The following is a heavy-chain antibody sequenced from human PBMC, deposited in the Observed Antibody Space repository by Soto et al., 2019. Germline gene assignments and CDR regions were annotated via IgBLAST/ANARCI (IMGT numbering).Heavy chain of an antibody. CDR2: IYASGRT. CDR3: ARHFDVDPSLDQYYFDL. J-gene: IGHJ2*01. D-gene: IGHD3-9*01. V-gene: IGHV4-4*07. Sequence: QVQLQESGPGLVKPSETLSLTCTVSGVSITPYFWSWIRQPAGKAPEWVGHIYASGRTTYNPSLKSRVTMFVSPTQVCLRLTAVTAAATAVYYCARHFDVDPSLDQYYFDLWGRGALVTVSS. CDR1: GVSITPYF.